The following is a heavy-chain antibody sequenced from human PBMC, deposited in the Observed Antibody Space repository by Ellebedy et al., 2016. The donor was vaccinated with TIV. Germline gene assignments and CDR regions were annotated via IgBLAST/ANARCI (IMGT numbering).Heavy chain of an antibody. CDR3: ARDGSIAVDGTSEY. V-gene: IGHV3-7*01. D-gene: IGHD6-19*01. J-gene: IGHJ4*02. CDR1: GFYFGDYW. CDR2: IKKDGREK. Sequence: GGSLRLSXAASGFYFGDYWMSWVRQAPGKGLEWVANIKKDGREKNYVDSVRGRFTISRDKAKNSLYLQMSSLRAEDTAVYYCARDGSIAVDGTSEYWGQGTLVTVSS.